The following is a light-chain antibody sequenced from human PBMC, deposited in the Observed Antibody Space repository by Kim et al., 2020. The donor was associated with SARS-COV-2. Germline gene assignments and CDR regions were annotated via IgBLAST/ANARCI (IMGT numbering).Light chain of an antibody. V-gene: IGLV1-40*01. J-gene: IGLJ1*01. Sequence: QSVLTQPPSVSGAPGQRVTISCTGISSNIGAGYDVHWYQQLPATAPKLLIYGDINRPSGVPDRFSGSKSGTSASLAITGLQTEDEADYYCQSYDNSLSGYVFGSGTKVTVL. CDR2: GDI. CDR3: QSYDNSLSGYV. CDR1: SSNIGAGYD.